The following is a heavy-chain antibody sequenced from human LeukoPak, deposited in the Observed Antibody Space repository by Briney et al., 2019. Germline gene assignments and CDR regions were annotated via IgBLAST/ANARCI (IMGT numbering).Heavy chain of an antibody. Sequence: TGGSLRLSCAVSGLTFRNSWMSWVRQAPGEGLEWVANIKHDGSEKYYLDSVKGRFTISRDNSKNTLYLQMNSLRVEDTGVYYCVKKFTDILYSDYWGQGTLVTVSS. V-gene: IGHV3-7*05. CDR1: GLTFRNSW. CDR3: VKKFTDILYSDY. CDR2: IKHDGSEK. J-gene: IGHJ4*02. D-gene: IGHD2-8*01.